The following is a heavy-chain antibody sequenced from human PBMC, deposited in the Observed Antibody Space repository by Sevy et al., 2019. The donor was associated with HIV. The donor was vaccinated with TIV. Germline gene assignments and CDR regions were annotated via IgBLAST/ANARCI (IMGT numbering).Heavy chain of an antibody. CDR2: IYPGDSDT. CDR3: GRTTVTQYYYYYGMDV. D-gene: IGHD4-4*01. J-gene: IGHJ6*02. CDR1: GYSFTSYW. V-gene: IGHV5-51*01. Sequence: GESLKISCKGSGYSFTSYWIGWVRQMPGKGLEWMGIIYPGDSDTRYSPSFQGQVTISADKSISTAYLQWSSLKASDTAMYYCGRTTVTQYYYYYGMDVWGQGTTVTVSS.